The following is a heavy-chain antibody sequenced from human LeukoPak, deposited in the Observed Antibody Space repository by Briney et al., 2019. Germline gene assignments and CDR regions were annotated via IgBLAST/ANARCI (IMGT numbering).Heavy chain of an antibody. V-gene: IGHV4-39*02. CDR2: VYYGRSP. D-gene: IGHD6-25*01. CDR1: GDSISRSTYY. Sequence: PSETLSLTCTVSGDSISRSTYYWAWIRQPPGKGLEWIGSVYYGRSPYFNPSLESRATISVDTSKNHFSLKMSSVTAADTAVYYCARSSGTGTFSYWGQGTLVTVSA. J-gene: IGHJ4*02. CDR3: ARSSGTGTFSY.